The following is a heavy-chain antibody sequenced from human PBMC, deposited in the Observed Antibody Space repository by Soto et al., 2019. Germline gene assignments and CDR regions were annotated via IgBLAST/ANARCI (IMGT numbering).Heavy chain of an antibody. V-gene: IGHV3-30-3*01. D-gene: IGHD4-17*01. J-gene: IGHJ4*02. Sequence: GGSLRLSCAASGFTFSSYAMHWVRQAPGKGLEWVAVISYDGSNKYYADSVKGRFTISRDNSKNTLYLQMNSLRAEDTAVYYCARDPITVTTSYFDYWGQGTLVTVSS. CDR3: ARDPITVTTSYFDY. CDR1: GFTFSSYA. CDR2: ISYDGSNK.